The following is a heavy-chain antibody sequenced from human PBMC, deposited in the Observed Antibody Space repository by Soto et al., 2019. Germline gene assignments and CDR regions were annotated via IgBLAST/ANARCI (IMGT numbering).Heavy chain of an antibody. CDR3: ARDLRVYTSGSELGY. J-gene: IGHJ4*02. Sequence: PGGSLRLSCAASGFTFSSYGMHWVRQAPGKGLEWVAVISYDGSNKYYADSVKGRFTISRDKPKSMLYLEMNSLRPDDTAVYYCARDLRVYTSGSELGYWGQGTLVTVSS. D-gene: IGHD3-10*01. CDR2: ISYDGSNK. V-gene: IGHV3-30*03. CDR1: GFTFSSYG.